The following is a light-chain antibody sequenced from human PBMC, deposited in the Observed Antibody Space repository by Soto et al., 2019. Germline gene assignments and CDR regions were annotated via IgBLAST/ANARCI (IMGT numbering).Light chain of an antibody. CDR2: DAS. CDR3: QQYDILLS. Sequence: DIQMTQSPSSLSASVGDRVTITCQASQDITNHLNWYQQKPGKAPKLLIYDASNLQTGVPSRFSGSGSGTDFTFTISGLQPEDITTFYCQQYDILLSFGGGTKVDSK. J-gene: IGKJ4*01. V-gene: IGKV1-33*01. CDR1: QDITNH.